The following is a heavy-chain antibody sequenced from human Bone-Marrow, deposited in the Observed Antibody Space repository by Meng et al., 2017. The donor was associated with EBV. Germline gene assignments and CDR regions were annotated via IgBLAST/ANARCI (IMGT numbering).Heavy chain of an antibody. J-gene: IGHJ5*02. V-gene: IGHV4-39*01. Sequence: LQPRESGPGQVTPAESLSLTCTVSGVSISSFYYWGWIRQPPGMGLEWCGSVHYTGSTYYCPSLQSRVTVSVDTSKNQFSLRLTSVTAADTAVYYCARPFPSWQSPRLDPFGAWGQGTLVTVSS. CDR1: GVSISSFYY. CDR3: ARPFPSWQSPRLDPFGA. CDR2: VHYTGST. D-gene: IGHD6-19*01.